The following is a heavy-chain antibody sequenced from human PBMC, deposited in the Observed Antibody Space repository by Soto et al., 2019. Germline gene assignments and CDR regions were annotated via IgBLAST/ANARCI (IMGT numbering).Heavy chain of an antibody. Sequence: SGPTLVNPTQTLTLTCTFSGFSLSTSGMRVSWIRQPPGKALEWLARIDWDDDKFYSTSLKTRLTIPKDTSKNQVVLTMTNMDPVDTATYYCARLWLHDAFDIWGQGTMVTVSS. CDR2: IDWDDDK. D-gene: IGHD6-19*01. CDR1: GFSLSTSGMR. CDR3: ARLWLHDAFDI. V-gene: IGHV2-70*04. J-gene: IGHJ3*02.